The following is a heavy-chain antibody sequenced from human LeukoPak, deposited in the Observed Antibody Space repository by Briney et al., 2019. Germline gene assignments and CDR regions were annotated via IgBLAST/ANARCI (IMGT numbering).Heavy chain of an antibody. J-gene: IGHJ3*02. CDR1: GFTFSSYA. V-gene: IGHV3-33*08. Sequence: GGSLRLSCAASGFTFSSYAMSWVRQAPGKGLEWVAVIWYDGNNKYYADSVKGRFTISRDNSKNTLYLQMKSLRAEDTAVYYCARVPRRGGEDAFDIWGQGTMVTVSS. CDR2: IWYDGNNK. D-gene: IGHD7-27*01. CDR3: ARVPRRGGEDAFDI.